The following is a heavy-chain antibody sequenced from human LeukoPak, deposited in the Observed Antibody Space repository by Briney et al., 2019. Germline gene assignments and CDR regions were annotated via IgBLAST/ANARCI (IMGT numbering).Heavy chain of an antibody. CDR2: IYHSGST. J-gene: IGHJ3*02. V-gene: IGHV4-30-2*01. D-gene: IGHD3-22*01. Sequence: SQTLSLTCAVSGGSISSGGYSWSWIRQPPGKGLEWIGYIYHSGSTYYNPSLKSRVTISVDRSKNQFSLKLSSVTAADTAVYYCARESGYYYDSSGPGAFDIWGQGTMVTVSS. CDR3: ARESGYYYDSSGPGAFDI. CDR1: GGSISSGGYS.